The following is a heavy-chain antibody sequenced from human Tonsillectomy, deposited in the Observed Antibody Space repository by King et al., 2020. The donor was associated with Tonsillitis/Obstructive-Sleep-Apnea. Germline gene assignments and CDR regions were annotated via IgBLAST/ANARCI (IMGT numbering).Heavy chain of an antibody. CDR2: INAGTGNT. J-gene: IGHJ4*02. CDR3: ARDRNYFDF. V-gene: IGHV1-3*01. Sequence: QLVQSGAEVKKPGASVKVSCKASGYTFTNYAVHWVRQAPGHSLEWLGWINAGTGNTKYSQNFQGRVSITRDTSASTAYMELSSLRSEDTAIYYCARDRNYFDFWGQGTLVTVSS. CDR1: GYTFTNYA.